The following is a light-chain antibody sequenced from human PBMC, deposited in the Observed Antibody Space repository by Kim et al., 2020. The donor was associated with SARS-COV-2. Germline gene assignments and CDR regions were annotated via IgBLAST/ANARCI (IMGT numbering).Light chain of an antibody. CDR3: QQYGDPTRT. J-gene: IGKJ1*01. V-gene: IGKV3-20*01. Sequence: PVERTAPSCSASQGVASDYLSWYQHNNGQAPRLLISSALPRATRIPDQFRGSGYGTYFSLTISRLEPEDFAVYYCQQYGDPTRTFVERTKVEI. CDR2: SAL. CDR1: QGVASDY.